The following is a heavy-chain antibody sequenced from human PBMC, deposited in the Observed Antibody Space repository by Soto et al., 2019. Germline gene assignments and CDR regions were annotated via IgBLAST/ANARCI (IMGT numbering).Heavy chain of an antibody. J-gene: IGHJ6*02. CDR1: NGSISTYDYS. CDR2: IYHSGRT. V-gene: IGHV4-30-2*01. Sequence: PSETLSLTCTVSNGSISTYDYSWTWIRQPPGRGLEWIGSIYHSGRTYYMPSLRSRLTMSLDKAKNQISQHLSSMTAADTAVYFCAREMTIFGLAPGGGMDVRGQGTTVTVSS. CDR3: AREMTIFGLAPGGGMDV. D-gene: IGHD3-3*01.